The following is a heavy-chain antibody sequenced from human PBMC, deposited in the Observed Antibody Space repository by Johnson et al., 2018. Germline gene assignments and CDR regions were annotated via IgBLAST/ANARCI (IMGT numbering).Heavy chain of an antibody. CDR1: GFTFSSYG. J-gene: IGHJ6*02. CDR2: IYYDGSNT. Sequence: QVQLQESGGGVVQPGRSLRLSCAASGFTFSSYGMNWVRQAPGKGLEWVAVIYYDGSNTYYADSVKGRFTISRDNSKNTLYLQMDSLKVEDTAVYYWARGLAAMAYDYYGMDVWGHGTTVTVSS. CDR3: ARGLAAMAYDYYGMDV. V-gene: IGHV3-33*01. D-gene: IGHD5-18*01.